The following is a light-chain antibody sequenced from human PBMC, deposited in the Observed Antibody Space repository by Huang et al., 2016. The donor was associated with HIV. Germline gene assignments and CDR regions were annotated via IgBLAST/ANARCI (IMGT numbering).Light chain of an antibody. Sequence: DIQMTQSPSSLSASVGDRVTITCQASQDIGKYLNWYQQKPGQVPKLLIFDASNLETGVPSRFIGSGSGTDFTFTITTLQPEDIATYYCQHYDSLPPWTFGQGTRVQI. CDR3: QHYDSLPPWT. J-gene: IGKJ1*01. V-gene: IGKV1-33*01. CDR2: DAS. CDR1: QDIGKY.